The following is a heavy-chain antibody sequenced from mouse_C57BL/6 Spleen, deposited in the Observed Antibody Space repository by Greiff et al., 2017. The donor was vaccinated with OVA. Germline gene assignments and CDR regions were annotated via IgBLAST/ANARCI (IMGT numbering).Heavy chain of an antibody. CDR3: ARHNYGSSYGAMDY. Sequence: QVQLQQSGPGLVAPSQSLSITCTVSGFSLTSYGVHWVRQPPGKGLEWLVVIWSDGSTTYNSALKSRLSISKDNSKSQVFLKMNSLQTDDTAMYYCARHNYGSSYGAMDYWGQGTSATVSS. D-gene: IGHD1-1*01. V-gene: IGHV2-6-1*01. CDR2: IWSDGST. J-gene: IGHJ4*01. CDR1: GFSLTSYG.